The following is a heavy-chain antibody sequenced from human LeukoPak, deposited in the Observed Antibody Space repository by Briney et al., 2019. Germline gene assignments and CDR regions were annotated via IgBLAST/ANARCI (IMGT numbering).Heavy chain of an antibody. CDR1: GFTFDDYG. CDR3: ASGLGDSSGYYPY. Sequence: PGGSLRLSCAASGFTFDDYGMSWVRQAPGKGLEWVSVIYSGGSTYYADSVKGRFTISRDNSKNTLYLQMNSLRAEDTAVYYCASGLGDSSGYYPYWGQGTLVTVSS. D-gene: IGHD3-22*01. V-gene: IGHV3-53*01. CDR2: IYSGGST. J-gene: IGHJ4*02.